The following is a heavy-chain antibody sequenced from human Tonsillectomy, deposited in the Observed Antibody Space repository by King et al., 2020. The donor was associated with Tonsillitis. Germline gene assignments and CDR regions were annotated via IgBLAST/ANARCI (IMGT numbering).Heavy chain of an antibody. Sequence: QLVQSGAEVKKPGASVKVSCKASGYTFTSYAMHWVRQAPGQRLEWMGWINAGNGNTKYSQKFQGRVTITKDTSASTAYKELSSLTSEDTAMYYCARDGEYSSSWYFWGQGTLVTVSS. V-gene: IGHV1-3*01. J-gene: IGHJ4*02. CDR3: ARDGEYSSSWYF. CDR2: INAGNGNT. CDR1: GYTFTSYA. D-gene: IGHD6-13*01.